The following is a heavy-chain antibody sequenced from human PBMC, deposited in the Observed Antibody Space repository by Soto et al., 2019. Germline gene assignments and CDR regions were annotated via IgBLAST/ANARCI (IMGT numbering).Heavy chain of an antibody. V-gene: IGHV3-30*18. D-gene: IGHD6-19*01. J-gene: IGHJ4*02. CDR1: GFTFSDYA. Sequence: VQLVESGGGVVQPGRSLRLSCAASGFTFSDYAMHWVRQAPGKGLEWVAVVSHDGRNTHYADSVKGRFTISRDSSKNTVSLERTGLRAEDTAVYYCAKGGRQWLVTSDFNYWGQGALVTVSS. CDR3: AKGGRQWLVTSDFNY. CDR2: VSHDGRNT.